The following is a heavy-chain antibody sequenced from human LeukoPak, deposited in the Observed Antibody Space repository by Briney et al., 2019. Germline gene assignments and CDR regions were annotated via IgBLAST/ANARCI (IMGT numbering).Heavy chain of an antibody. CDR3: AREGFSSSSIDY. Sequence: GGSLRLSCAASRFTFSSYSMNWVRQAPGKGLEWVSSISSSSYIYYADSVKGRFTISRDNAKNSLYLQMNSLRAEDTAVYYCAREGFSSSSIDYWGQGTLVTVSS. D-gene: IGHD6-6*01. V-gene: IGHV3-21*01. CDR1: RFTFSSYS. J-gene: IGHJ4*02. CDR2: ISSSSYI.